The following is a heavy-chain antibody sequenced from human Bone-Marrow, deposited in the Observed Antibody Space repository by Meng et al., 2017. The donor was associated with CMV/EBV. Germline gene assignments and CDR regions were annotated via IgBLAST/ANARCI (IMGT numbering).Heavy chain of an antibody. Sequence: ASVKVSCKASGYTFTSYDINWVRQATGQGLEWMGWMNPNSGNTGYAQKFQGRVTMTRNTSISTAYMELSSLRSEDTAIYFCAGGDYYTRGGYYLLRFDPWGQGTLVTVSS. V-gene: IGHV1-8*01. J-gene: IGHJ5*02. CDR2: MNPNSGNT. CDR1: GYTFTSYD. CDR3: AGGDYYTRGGYYLLRFDP. D-gene: IGHD3-22*01.